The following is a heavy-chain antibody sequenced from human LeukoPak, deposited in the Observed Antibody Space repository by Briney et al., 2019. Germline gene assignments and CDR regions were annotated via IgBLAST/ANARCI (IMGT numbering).Heavy chain of an antibody. CDR2: IGTAFDT. D-gene: IGHD4-23*01. J-gene: IGHJ4*02. CDR1: GFTFSSYD. V-gene: IGHV3-13*01. CDR3: ARGTSTSVVTPLGY. Sequence: GGSLRLSCAASGFTFSSYDMHWVRQATGKGLEWVSAIGTAFDTSYAGSVKGRFTISRDNAKNTLYLQMDSLRVEDTAVYYCARGTSTSVVTPLGYWGQGTLVTVSS.